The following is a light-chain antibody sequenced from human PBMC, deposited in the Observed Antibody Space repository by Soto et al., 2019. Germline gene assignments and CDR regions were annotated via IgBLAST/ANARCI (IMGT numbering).Light chain of an antibody. J-gene: IGKJ1*01. CDR2: SAS. V-gene: IGKV3-15*01. Sequence: IVMTQSPATLSVSPGEGATLSCRASQSISSKLAWYQQKPGQAPRLLIYSASTRATGVPARFSGSVSGTEFTLTISSLQSEDLAVYYCQHYNDWRWTFGQGTKVEIK. CDR3: QHYNDWRWT. CDR1: QSISSK.